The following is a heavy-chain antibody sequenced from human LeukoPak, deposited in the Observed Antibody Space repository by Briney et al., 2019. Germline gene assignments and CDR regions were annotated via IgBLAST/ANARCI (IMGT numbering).Heavy chain of an antibody. CDR2: ISGSGGST. J-gene: IGHJ4*02. CDR3: ATYSIAAPYFDY. D-gene: IGHD6-6*01. Sequence: GGSLGLSCAASGFTFSSYAMSWVRQAPGKGLEWVSAISGSGGSTYYADSVKGRFTISRDNSKNTLYLQMNSLRAEDTAVYYCATYSIAAPYFDYWGQGTLVTVSS. CDR1: GFTFSSYA. V-gene: IGHV3-23*01.